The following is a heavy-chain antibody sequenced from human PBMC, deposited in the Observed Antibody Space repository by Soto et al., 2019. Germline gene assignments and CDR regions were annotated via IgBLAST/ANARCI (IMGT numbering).Heavy chain of an antibody. CDR1: GGTFSSYT. D-gene: IGHD2-15*01. Sequence: QVQLVQSGAEVKKPGSSVKVSCKASGGTFSSYTISWVRQAPGQGLEWMGRIIPILGIANYAQKFQGRVTITADKSTSTAYMELSSLRSEDTAVYYCARDLSCSGGSRVTQDPLFQHWGQGTLVTVSS. CDR2: IIPILGIA. V-gene: IGHV1-69*08. CDR3: ARDLSCSGGSRVTQDPLFQH. J-gene: IGHJ1*01.